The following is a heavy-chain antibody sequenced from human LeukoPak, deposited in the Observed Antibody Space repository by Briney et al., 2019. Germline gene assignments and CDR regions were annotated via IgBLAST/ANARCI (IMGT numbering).Heavy chain of an antibody. Sequence: GGSLRLSCAASGFSFSDYGMHWVRQAPGKGLEWVAFIQYDGSNQFYADSVKGRFTISRDSSKNTLHLQMNSLRAEDTAIYYCAKGGRSQTFDPWGQGTLVTVSS. CDR2: IQYDGSNQ. D-gene: IGHD3-10*01. J-gene: IGHJ5*02. CDR3: AKGGRSQTFDP. V-gene: IGHV3-30*02. CDR1: GFSFSDYG.